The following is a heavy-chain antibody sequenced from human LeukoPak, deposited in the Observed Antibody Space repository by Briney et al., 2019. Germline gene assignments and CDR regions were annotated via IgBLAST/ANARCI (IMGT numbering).Heavy chain of an antibody. CDR3: AIVVMTHNTVGAFDV. J-gene: IGHJ3*01. CDR1: GGTISTYY. Sequence: PSETLSLTCTASGGTISTYYWNWIRQPPGKGLEWVGRIYNTGSTTYNPSLKSRGAVSVDTSKRQCSVKLRSVTAADTTVYYCAIVVMTHNTVGAFDVWGQGTMVTVSS. V-gene: IGHV4-4*07. D-gene: IGHD2-21*02. CDR2: IYNTGST.